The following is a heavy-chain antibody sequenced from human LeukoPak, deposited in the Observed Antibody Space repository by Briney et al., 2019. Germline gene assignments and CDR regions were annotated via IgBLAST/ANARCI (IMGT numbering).Heavy chain of an antibody. J-gene: IGHJ4*02. CDR2: IYHSGTT. Sequence: SDTLSLTCAVSGYSITSSSWWGWIRQPPGKGLEWIGYIYHSGTTYYNPSLQSRITMSVDTSKNQFSLKLSSVTAVDTAVYYCARKENVYYYFDYWGQGTLVTVSS. CDR1: GYSITSSSW. CDR3: ARKENVYYYFDY. D-gene: IGHD3-10*01. V-gene: IGHV4-28*01.